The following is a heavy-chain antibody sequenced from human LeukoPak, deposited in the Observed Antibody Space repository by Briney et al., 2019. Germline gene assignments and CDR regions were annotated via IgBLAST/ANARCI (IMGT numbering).Heavy chain of an antibody. J-gene: IGHJ4*02. CDR1: GFTFSSYW. CDR3: ASPEGGPNYYDSSGYYY. Sequence: GGSLRLSCAASGFTFSSYWMHWVRQAPGKGLVWVSRINSDGSSTSYADSVKGRFTISRDNAKNTLYLQMNSLRAEDTAVYYCASPEGGPNYYDSSGYYYWGQGTLVTVSS. D-gene: IGHD3-22*01. V-gene: IGHV3-74*01. CDR2: INSDGSST.